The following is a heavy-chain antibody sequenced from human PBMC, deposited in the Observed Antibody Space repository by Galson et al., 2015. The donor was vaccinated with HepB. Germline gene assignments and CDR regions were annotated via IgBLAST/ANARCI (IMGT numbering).Heavy chain of an antibody. D-gene: IGHD6-13*01. Sequence: SLRLSCAASGFAFSSYWMHWVRQAPGKGLVWVSRISSDGSSTNYADSVKGRFTISRDNAKNTLYLQMNSLRAEDTAVYYCAKGGIAGPFDYWGQGTLVTVSS. CDR2: ISSDGSST. CDR1: GFAFSSYW. V-gene: IGHV3-74*01. CDR3: AKGGIAGPFDY. J-gene: IGHJ4*02.